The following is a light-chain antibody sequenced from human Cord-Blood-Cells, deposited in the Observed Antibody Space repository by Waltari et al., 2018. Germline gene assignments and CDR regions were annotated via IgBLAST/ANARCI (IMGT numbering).Light chain of an antibody. J-gene: IGKJ2*01. V-gene: IGKV2-28*01. Sequence: DIVMTQSPLSLPVTPGEPASISCRSSQSLLHSNGYNYLDWYLQKPGQSPQLMIYLGSNRASGVPDRFSGSGSGTDFTLKISRVEADDVGVYYGMQALQTPYTFGQGTKLEIK. CDR2: LGS. CDR3: MQALQTPYT. CDR1: QSLLHSNGYNY.